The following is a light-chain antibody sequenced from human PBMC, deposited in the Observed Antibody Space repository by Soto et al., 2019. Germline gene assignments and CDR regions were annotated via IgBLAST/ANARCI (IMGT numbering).Light chain of an antibody. CDR1: QSISSY. CDR2: EAS. V-gene: IGKV1-39*01. CDR3: QQIDTTPWT. J-gene: IGKJ1*01. Sequence: DIQMTQSPSSLSASVGDRVTITCRASQSISSYLNWYQQKPGKAPKLVIYEASSWQRGVPSRCSGSRSGTDSTLTISNLQPEDFAPSYCQQIDTTPWTFGQGTKVDI.